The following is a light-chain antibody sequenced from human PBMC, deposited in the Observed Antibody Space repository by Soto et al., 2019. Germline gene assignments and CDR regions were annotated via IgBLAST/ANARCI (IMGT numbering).Light chain of an antibody. CDR3: QCYDSSLSV. V-gene: IGLV1-40*01. J-gene: IGLJ2*01. CDR2: GNS. Sequence: QSVLTQPPSVSGAPGQRVTISCTGSSSNIGAGYDVHWYQQLPGTAPKLLIYGNSNRPSGVPDRFSGSKSGTSASLAITGLQAEDEAGYYCQCYDSSLSVFGGGTKLTVL. CDR1: SSNIGAGYD.